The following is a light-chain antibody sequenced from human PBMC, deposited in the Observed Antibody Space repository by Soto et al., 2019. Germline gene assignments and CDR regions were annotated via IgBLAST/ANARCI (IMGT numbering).Light chain of an antibody. CDR1: SSDVGGYNY. Sequence: QSVLTQPPSASGSPGQSVTISCTGTSSDVGGYNYVSWYQQHPGKAPKLMIYEVSKRPPGVPDRSSGSKSGDTASLTVSGLQAEDEADYYCSSYAGSNNFVFGGGTKVTVL. V-gene: IGLV2-8*01. CDR2: EVS. J-gene: IGLJ2*01. CDR3: SSYAGSNNFV.